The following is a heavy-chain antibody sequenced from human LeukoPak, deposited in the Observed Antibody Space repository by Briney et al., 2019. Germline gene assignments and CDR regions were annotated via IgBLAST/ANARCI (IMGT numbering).Heavy chain of an antibody. CDR3: AGLVGRYSSGLYYYYFDY. J-gene: IGHJ4*02. V-gene: IGHV4-4*02. CDR1: GDSINSLDL. D-gene: IGHD3-22*01. Sequence: SGTLSLTCTVSGDSINSLDLWSWVRQPPGKGLEWIGEMYLSGTTHSNPSVKSRVTISIDKSKNQFFLNLSSVTAADTALYYCAGLVGRYSSGLYYYYFDYWGQGTLVTVSS. CDR2: MYLSGTT.